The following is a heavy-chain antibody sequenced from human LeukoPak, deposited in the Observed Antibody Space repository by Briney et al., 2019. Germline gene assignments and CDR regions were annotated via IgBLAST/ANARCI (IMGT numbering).Heavy chain of an antibody. D-gene: IGHD3-9*01. CDR1: GFTFSNIA. V-gene: IGHV3-23*01. J-gene: IGHJ4*02. CDR3: AKVNGPILTGKLDC. CDR2: ISGSGEST. Sequence: PGGSLRLSCAASGFTFSNIAMTWVRQAPGERLEWVSTISGSGESTYYADSLKGRFTISRDNSKNTVYLHMNSLRAEDTAVYYFAKVNGPILTGKLDCWGQGTLVTVSS.